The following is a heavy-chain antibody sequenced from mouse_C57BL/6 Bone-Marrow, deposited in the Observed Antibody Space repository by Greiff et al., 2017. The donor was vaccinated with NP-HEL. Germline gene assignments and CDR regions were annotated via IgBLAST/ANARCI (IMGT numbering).Heavy chain of an antibody. CDR1: GYTFTSYW. V-gene: IGHV1-69*01. CDR3: ARGPLYYYGTAWFAY. J-gene: IGHJ3*01. D-gene: IGHD1-1*01. CDR2: IDPSDSYT. Sequence: QVQLQQPGAELVMPGASVKLSCKASGYTFTSYWMHWVKQRPGRGLEWIGEIDPSDSYTNYNQKFKGKSTLTVDKSSSTAYMQLSSLTSEDSAVYYCARGPLYYYGTAWFAYWGQGTLVTVSA.